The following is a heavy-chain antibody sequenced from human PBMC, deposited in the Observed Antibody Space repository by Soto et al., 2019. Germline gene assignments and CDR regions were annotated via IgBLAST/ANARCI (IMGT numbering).Heavy chain of an antibody. Sequence: QVQLLESGPGLAKPSETLSLTCTVSGGSISTYYWSWIRQPPGKGLEWIGYVYYSGNTNYNPSLKSRLTISVDTPKNQLALKLSSVTAADTAVYYCARVGSGSFDDWGQGTLVTVSS. D-gene: IGHD3-22*01. CDR1: GGSISTYY. CDR3: ARVGSGSFDD. V-gene: IGHV4-59*01. J-gene: IGHJ4*02. CDR2: VYYSGNT.